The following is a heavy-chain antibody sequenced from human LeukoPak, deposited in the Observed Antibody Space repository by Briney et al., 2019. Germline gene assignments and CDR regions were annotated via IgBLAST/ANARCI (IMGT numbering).Heavy chain of an antibody. CDR1: GYTFTGYY. CDR3: ARDREGYDFWSRYWFDP. Sequence: ASVKVSCKASGYTFTGYYMHWVRQAPGQGLEWMGWINPNSGGTNYAQKFQGRVTMTRDTSISTAYMELSRQRSDDTAVYYCARDREGYDFWSRYWFDPWGQGTLVTVSS. CDR2: INPNSGGT. J-gene: IGHJ5*02. V-gene: IGHV1-2*02. D-gene: IGHD3-3*01.